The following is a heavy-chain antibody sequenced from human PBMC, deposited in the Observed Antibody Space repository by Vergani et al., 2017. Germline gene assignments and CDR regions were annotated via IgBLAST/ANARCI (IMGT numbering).Heavy chain of an antibody. V-gene: IGHV4-59*01. D-gene: IGHD1-14*01. CDR3: ARYNIGFDY. CDR2: IYYSGST. Sequence: QVQLQESGPGLVKPSQTLSLTCTVSGGSISSYYWSWIRQPPGKGLEWIGYIYYSGSTNYNPSLKSRVTISVDTSKNQFSLKLSSVTAADTAVYYCARYNIGFDYWGQGTLGTVSS. J-gene: IGHJ4*02. CDR1: GGSISSYY.